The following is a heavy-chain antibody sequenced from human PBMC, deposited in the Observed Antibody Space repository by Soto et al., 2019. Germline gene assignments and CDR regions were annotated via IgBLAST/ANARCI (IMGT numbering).Heavy chain of an antibody. J-gene: IGHJ4*02. CDR2: ISSNGGST. CDR1: GLTLNSYS. D-gene: IGHD1-7*01. CDR3: QLHGGIEY. Sequence: GSLILSYSYAGLTLNSYSMHLVRQAPGKGLEYVSAISSNGGSTYYADSVKCRFTISRDNSKNTLYLQMSSLRAEDKAVYYCQLHGGIEYWGQRPLVTVSS. V-gene: IGHV3-64D*06.